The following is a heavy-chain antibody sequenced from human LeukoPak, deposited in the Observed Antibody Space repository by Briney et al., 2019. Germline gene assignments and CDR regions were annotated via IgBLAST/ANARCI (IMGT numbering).Heavy chain of an antibody. Sequence: SETLSLTCTVSGGSISSGGYYWSWIRQHPGKGLEWIGYIYYSGSTYYNPSLKSQVTISVDTSKNQFSLKLSSVTAADTAVYYCARDNRDYYDSSGYYTLGDWGQGTLVTVSS. J-gene: IGHJ4*02. CDR1: GGSISSGGYY. V-gene: IGHV4-31*01. CDR3: ARDNRDYYDSSGYYTLGD. D-gene: IGHD3-22*01. CDR2: IYYSGST.